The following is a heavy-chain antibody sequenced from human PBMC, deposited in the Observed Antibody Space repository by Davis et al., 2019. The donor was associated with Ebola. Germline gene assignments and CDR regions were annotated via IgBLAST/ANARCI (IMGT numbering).Heavy chain of an antibody. D-gene: IGHD3-9*01. Sequence: MPSETLSLTCTVSGGSISSYYWSWIRQPPGKGLEWIGYIYYSGSTNYNPSLKSRVTISVDTSKNQFSLKLSSVTAADTAVYYCARGDWLRDAFDIWGQGTMVTVSS. J-gene: IGHJ3*02. V-gene: IGHV4-59*12. CDR1: GGSISSYY. CDR3: ARGDWLRDAFDI. CDR2: IYYSGST.